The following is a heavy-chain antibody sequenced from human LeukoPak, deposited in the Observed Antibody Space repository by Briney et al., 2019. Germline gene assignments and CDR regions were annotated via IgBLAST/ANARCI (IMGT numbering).Heavy chain of an antibody. V-gene: IGHV5-51*01. D-gene: IGHD2-2*01. Sequence: GESLKISCKGSGYSFTSYWIGWVRQMPGKGLEWMGIIYPGDSDTRYSPSFQGQVTISADKSISTAYLQWSSLKASDTAMYYCARRPHCSSTSCPWYFDLWGRGTLVTVSS. J-gene: IGHJ2*01. CDR1: GYSFTSYW. CDR2: IYPGDSDT. CDR3: ARRPHCSSTSCPWYFDL.